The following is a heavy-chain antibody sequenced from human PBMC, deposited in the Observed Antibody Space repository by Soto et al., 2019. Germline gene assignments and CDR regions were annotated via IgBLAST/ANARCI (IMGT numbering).Heavy chain of an antibody. Sequence: QVQLVQSGAEVKKPGSSVKVSCKASGGTFRSYVTSWVRQAPGQGLEWLGGILPMYGTTYYAQTFQGRVTIRPDESTSTAFMGLSSLRSEDTAVYYCARIGTLDWIDVSWGQGPLVTVSS. CDR2: ILPMYGTT. V-gene: IGHV1-69*05. J-gene: IGHJ5*02. CDR3: ARIGTLDWIDVS. D-gene: IGHD1-1*01. CDR1: GGTFRSYV.